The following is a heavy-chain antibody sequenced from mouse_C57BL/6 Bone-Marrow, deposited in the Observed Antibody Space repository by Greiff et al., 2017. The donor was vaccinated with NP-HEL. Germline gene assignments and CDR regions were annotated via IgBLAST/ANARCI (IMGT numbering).Heavy chain of an antibody. CDR1: GFTFSDYY. V-gene: IGHV5-12*01. J-gene: IGHJ1*03. CDR3: AGDSTMVLRYFDV. CDR2: ISNGGGST. D-gene: IGHD2-1*01. Sequence: EVQRVESGGGLVQPGGSLKLSCAASGFTFSDYYMYWVRQTPEKRLEWVAYISNGGGSTYYPDTVKGRFTISRDNAKNALYLQMSRLKSDNTTFYYCAGDSTMVLRYFDVWGTGTTVTVSS.